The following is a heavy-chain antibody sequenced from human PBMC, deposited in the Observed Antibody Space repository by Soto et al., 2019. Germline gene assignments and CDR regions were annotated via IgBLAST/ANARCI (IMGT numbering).Heavy chain of an antibody. D-gene: IGHD3-22*01. J-gene: IGHJ6*02. Sequence: SAETLSLAFTVSGGSISAYFWSWIRQPAGGGREWIGRIYTTGSTNYNTSLKSRVTMSLDTSRKQFSLKLSPVTAADTAVYYCAIERVYFDRSGSGVYHYQGVDVWVHGTTVTVS. CDR1: GGSISAYF. V-gene: IGHV4-4*07. CDR2: IYTTGST. CDR3: AIERVYFDRSGSGVYHYQGVDV.